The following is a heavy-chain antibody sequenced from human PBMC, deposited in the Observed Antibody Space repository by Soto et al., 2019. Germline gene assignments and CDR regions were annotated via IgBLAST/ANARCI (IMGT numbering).Heavy chain of an antibody. CDR1: GGSFRGYF. D-gene: IGHD3-16*01. CDR3: QGGDF. V-gene: IGHV4-34*01. CDR2: INDSGST. Sequence: SETLSLTCAVSGGSFRGYFWSWIRQSPDKGLEWIGEINDSGSTYYNPSFKSRLTISVDTSKSQISLTLTSVTAADSAVYYCQGGDFWGQGTRVTV. J-gene: IGHJ4*02.